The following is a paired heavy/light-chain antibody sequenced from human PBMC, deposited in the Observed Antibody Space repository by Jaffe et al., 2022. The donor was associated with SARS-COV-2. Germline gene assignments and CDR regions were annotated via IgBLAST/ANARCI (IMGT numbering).Heavy chain of an antibody. J-gene: IGHJ6*02. CDR1: GFTFSSNA. CDR3: AKGTCSSGSCPWDV. D-gene: IGHD2-15*01. Sequence: EVQLLESGGGLVQPGGSLRLSCAASGFTFSSNAMSWVRQAPGKGLEWVSGIRDSGGSTYYADSVKGRFTISRDNSKNTLDLQMNSLGVEDTAVYYCAKGTCSSGSCPWDVWGQGTTVTVSS. V-gene: IGHV3-23*01. CDR2: IRDSGGST.
Light chain of an antibody. J-gene: IGKJ2*01. Sequence: AIRLTQSPSSFPASTGDRLNITCRASQGISSYLAWYQQKPGEAPKLLIYAASTLQSGVPPRFSGSGSGTDFTLTISCLQSDDFATYYCQQYYSYPYTFGQGTKLEIK. CDR2: AAS. CDR1: QGISSY. V-gene: IGKV1-8*01. CDR3: QQYYSYPYT.